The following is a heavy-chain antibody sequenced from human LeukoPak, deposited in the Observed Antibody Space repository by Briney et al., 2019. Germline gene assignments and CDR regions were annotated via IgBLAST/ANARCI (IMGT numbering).Heavy chain of an antibody. CDR3: ARGTLYRGWSYYLDF. V-gene: IGHV4-39*07. CDR2: MYHSGST. Sequence: SETLSLTCTVSGGSISSRPYYWGWIRQPPGKGLEWIGTMYHSGSTYNNPSLKSRVTISVDTSKNHFSLRLRSVTAADTAMYYCARGTLYRGWSYYLDFWGQGSQVTVSS. J-gene: IGHJ4*02. D-gene: IGHD6-19*01. CDR1: GGSISSRPYY.